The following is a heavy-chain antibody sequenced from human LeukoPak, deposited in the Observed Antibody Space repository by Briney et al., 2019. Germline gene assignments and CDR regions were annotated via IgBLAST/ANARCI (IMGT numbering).Heavy chain of an antibody. J-gene: IGHJ5*02. Sequence: SETLSLTCTVSGGSISSSSYYWGWIRQPPGKGLEWIGSIYYSGSTYYNSSLKSRVTISVDTSKNQFSLKLSSVTAADTAVYYCARARGTLDPWGQGTLVTVSS. CDR1: GGSISSSSYY. V-gene: IGHV4-39*07. CDR3: ARARGTLDP. D-gene: IGHD1-1*01. CDR2: IYYSGST.